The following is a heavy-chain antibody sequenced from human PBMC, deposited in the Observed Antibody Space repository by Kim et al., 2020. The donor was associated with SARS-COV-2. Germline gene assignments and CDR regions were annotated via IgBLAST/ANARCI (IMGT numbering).Heavy chain of an antibody. CDR1: GFSFNEYA. CDR3: ARPPEKWLLYFGMDV. CDR2: ITYEGSSQ. D-gene: IGHD3-3*01. V-gene: IGHV3-30-3*01. J-gene: IGHJ6*02. Sequence: GGSLRLSCAASGFSFNEYALHWVRQAPGKGLEWVAIITYEGSSQFYADDVKGRFTISRDKSKNTLYLQMNSLRPEDTAVYYCARPPEKWLLYFGMDVWGQGTPVTVSS.